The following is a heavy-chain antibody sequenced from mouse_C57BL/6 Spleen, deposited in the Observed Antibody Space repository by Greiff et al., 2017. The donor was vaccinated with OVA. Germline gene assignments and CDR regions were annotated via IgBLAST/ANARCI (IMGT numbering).Heavy chain of an antibody. CDR3: ARAPYSSYGGFDD. CDR2: IWTGGGT. D-gene: IGHD2-5*01. J-gene: IGHJ2*01. V-gene: IGHV2-9-1*01. Sequence: VQLQQSGPGLVAPSQSLSITCTVSGFSLTSYAISWVRQPPGKGLEWLGVIWTGGGTNYNSALKSRLSISKDNSKSQVFLKMNSLQTDDTARYYCARAPYSSYGGFDDWGKGTTLTVSS. CDR1: GFSLTSYA.